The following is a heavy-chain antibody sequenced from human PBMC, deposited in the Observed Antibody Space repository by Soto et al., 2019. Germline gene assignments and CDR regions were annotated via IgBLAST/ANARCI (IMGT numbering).Heavy chain of an antibody. Sequence: SETLSLTCIVSGGSVSSGYYWSWIRQPPGKGLEWIGEINHSGSTNYNPSLKSRVTISVDTSKNQFSLKLSSVTAADTAVYYCARGPRIAAAGRSWFDPWGQGTLVTVSS. D-gene: IGHD6-13*01. J-gene: IGHJ5*02. CDR3: ARGPRIAAAGRSWFDP. CDR2: INHSGST. CDR1: GGSVSSGYY. V-gene: IGHV4-34*01.